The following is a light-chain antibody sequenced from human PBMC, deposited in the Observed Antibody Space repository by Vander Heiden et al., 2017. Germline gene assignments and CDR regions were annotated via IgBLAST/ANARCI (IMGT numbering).Light chain of an antibody. CDR1: LSVSSN. J-gene: IGKJ3*01. CDR2: DAS. CDR3: QHRSNWPPIA. V-gene: IGKV3-11*01. Sequence: DIVLTQSPATLSLSYGDRATISCRSSLSVSSNLVWYQQKPGQAPRLLIYDASSRATGIPARFSGSGSGTDFTLTISSLEPEDFAVYYCQHRSNWPPIAFGPGTKVDVK.